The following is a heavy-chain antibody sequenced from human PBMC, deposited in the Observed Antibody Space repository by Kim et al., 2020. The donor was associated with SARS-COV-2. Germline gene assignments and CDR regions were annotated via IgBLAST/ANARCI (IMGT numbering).Heavy chain of an antibody. J-gene: IGHJ4*02. CDR3: ARAPKDGGDY. V-gene: IGHV3-21*01. CDR1: GFTFSSYS. CDR2: ISSSSSYK. Sequence: GGSLRLSCAASGFTFSSYSMNWVRQAPGKGLEWVSSISSSSSYKYYADSVKGRFTISSNNAKNSLYLQMNSLRAEDTAVYYCARAPKDGGDYWGQGTLVTVSS.